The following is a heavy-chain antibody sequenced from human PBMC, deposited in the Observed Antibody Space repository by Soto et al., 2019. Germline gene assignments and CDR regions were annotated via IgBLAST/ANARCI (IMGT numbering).Heavy chain of an antibody. J-gene: IGHJ6*01. CDR2: IYPGDSDT. CDR1: GYSFTNYW. D-gene: IGHD6-13*01. V-gene: IGHV5-51*01. CDR3: AVCPGRASRPEPTGMGD. Sequence: GESLQISCKGSGYSFTNYWIAWVRQMPGKGLEWMGIIYPGDSDTKYSPSFQGQVTISADKSGSTAYLKRSSLKASDTAIYYCAVCPGRASRPEPTGMGDWGQRTTVAVSS.